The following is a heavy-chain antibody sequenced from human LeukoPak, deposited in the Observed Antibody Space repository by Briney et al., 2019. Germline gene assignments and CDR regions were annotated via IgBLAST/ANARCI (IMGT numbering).Heavy chain of an antibody. V-gene: IGHV3-30*18. CDR3: AKEGALAAAGTSYYYYGMDV. CDR1: GFTFSSYG. J-gene: IGHJ6*02. CDR2: ISYDGSNK. D-gene: IGHD6-13*01. Sequence: PGGSLRLSCAASGFTFSSYGMHWVRQAPGKGLEWVAVISYDGSNKYYADSVKGRFTISRDNSKNTLYLQMNSLRAEDTAVYYCAKEGALAAAGTSYYYYGMDVWGRGTTVTVSS.